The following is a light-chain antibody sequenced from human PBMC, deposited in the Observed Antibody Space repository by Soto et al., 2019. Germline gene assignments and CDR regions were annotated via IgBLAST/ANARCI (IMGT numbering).Light chain of an antibody. CDR1: QSVSSN. CDR2: GAS. CDR3: QQYYNWPPST. J-gene: IGKJ2*01. Sequence: EVVLTQSPAPLSLSPGDRATLSCRASQSVSSNLAWYQQTPVQSPSLLIYGASTRATGVPPRFSGSRAGTEFTLTISAVQSEDFAVYYYQQYYNWPPSTVGQWTKL. V-gene: IGKV3-15*01.